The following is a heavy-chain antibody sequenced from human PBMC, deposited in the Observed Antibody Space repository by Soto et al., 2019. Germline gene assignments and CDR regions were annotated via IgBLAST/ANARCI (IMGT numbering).Heavy chain of an antibody. CDR1: GGSISSGGYY. CDR2: IYYSGST. V-gene: IGHV4-31*03. J-gene: IGHJ6*02. D-gene: IGHD3-3*01. Sequence: PSETLSLTCTVSGGSISSGGYYWSWIRQHPGKGLEWIGYIYYSGSTYYNPSLKSRVTISVDTSKNQFSLKLSSVTAADTAVYYCARDSTLDDDFWSGFPYGMDVWGQGTTVTVSS. CDR3: ARDSTLDDDFWSGFPYGMDV.